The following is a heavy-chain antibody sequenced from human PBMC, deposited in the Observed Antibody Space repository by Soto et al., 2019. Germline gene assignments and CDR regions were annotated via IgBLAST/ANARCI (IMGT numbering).Heavy chain of an antibody. D-gene: IGHD1-26*01. CDR2: IIPIFGTA. V-gene: IGHV1-69*13. CDR3: ARDGSATYSGSFNWFDP. CDR1: GGTFSSYA. J-gene: IGHJ5*02. Sequence: ASVKVSCKASGGTFSSYAISWVRQAPGQGLEWMGGIIPIFGTANYAQKFQGRVTITADESTSTAYMELSSLRSEDTAVYYCARDGSATYSGSFNWFDPWGQGTLVTVSS.